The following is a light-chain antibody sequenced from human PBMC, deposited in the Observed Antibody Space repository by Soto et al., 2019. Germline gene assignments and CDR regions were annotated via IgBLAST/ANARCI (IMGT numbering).Light chain of an antibody. Sequence: QSALTQPASVSGSPGQSITISCTGTSSDVGGYNYVSWYQQHPGKAPKLMIFEVSNRPSGVSNRFSGSWSGNTASLTISGLQGEDEADYYCSSYTSSSTYVFGTGTKLTVL. CDR1: SSDVGGYNY. CDR2: EVS. V-gene: IGLV2-14*01. CDR3: SSYTSSSTYV. J-gene: IGLJ1*01.